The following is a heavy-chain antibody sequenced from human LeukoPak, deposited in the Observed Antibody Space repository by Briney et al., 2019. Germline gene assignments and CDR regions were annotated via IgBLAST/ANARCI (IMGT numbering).Heavy chain of an antibody. CDR1: GGSMNSYY. CDR3: ARHVWLQPFDY. D-gene: IGHD3-9*01. V-gene: IGHV4-59*08. Sequence: PSETLSLTCSVSGGSMNSYYWSRIRQSPGKGLEWIGYIYYSGSTTYNPSLKSRVTISVDTSKNQSSLKLSSVTAADTAVYYCARHVWLQPFDYWGQGTLVTVSS. CDR2: IYYSGST. J-gene: IGHJ4*02.